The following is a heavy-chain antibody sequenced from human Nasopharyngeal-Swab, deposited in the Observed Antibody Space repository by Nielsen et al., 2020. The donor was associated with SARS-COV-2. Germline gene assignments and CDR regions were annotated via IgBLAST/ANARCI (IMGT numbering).Heavy chain of an antibody. D-gene: IGHD3-22*01. CDR2: ISGGGGGT. V-gene: IGHV3-23*01. Sequence: IRQPPGKGLEWVSAISGGGGGTYYADSVKGRFTISRDNSKDTLYLQMHSLRAEDTAIYYCAKDAYDSSGYYYNQIEYWGQGSLVTVSS. CDR3: AKDAYDSSGYYYNQIEY. J-gene: IGHJ4*02.